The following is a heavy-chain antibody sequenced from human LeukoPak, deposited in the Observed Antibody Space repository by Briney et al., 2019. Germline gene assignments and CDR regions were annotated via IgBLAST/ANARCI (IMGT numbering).Heavy chain of an antibody. CDR2: ISANGGAT. CDR1: GFTFSNFA. J-gene: IGHJ4*02. Sequence: QPGGSLRLSCAASGFTFSNFAMSWVRQAPGKGLECVSLISANGGATYYADSVKGRFTISRDNSKSTLYLQMNSLRADDTAVYYCAKASGSPYYFDYWGQGTLVTASS. V-gene: IGHV3-23*01. D-gene: IGHD3-10*01. CDR3: AKASGSPYYFDY.